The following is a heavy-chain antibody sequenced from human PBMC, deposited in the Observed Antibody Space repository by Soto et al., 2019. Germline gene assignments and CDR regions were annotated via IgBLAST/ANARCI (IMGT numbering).Heavy chain of an antibody. CDR1: GITVYNNY. CDR3: ARDVGV. J-gene: IGHJ6*04. CDR2: IYSGGST. V-gene: IGHV3-66*01. Sequence: EVQLVESGGGLVQRGGSLRLSCAASGITVYNNYMSWVRQAPGKGLEWVSVIYSGGSTSYADSVKGRFTISRDGSKNTVYLHMTSLRAEDTAVYYCARDVGVWGRGTTVTVSS.